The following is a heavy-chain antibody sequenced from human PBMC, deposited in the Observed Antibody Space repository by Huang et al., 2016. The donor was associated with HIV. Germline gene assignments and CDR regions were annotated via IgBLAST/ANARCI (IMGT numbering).Heavy chain of an antibody. D-gene: IGHD3-22*01. CDR1: GGSFSGHY. Sequence: QVQLQQWGAELLKPSETLSLTCAVSGGSFSGHYWTWIRQPPGRGLEWIGEISDSGSTTYNPPLKSRVTSSGDTSQSQFSLKLNSVTAADTAIYYCARMFKYDSGGYWGNDAFDIWGQGTMVTVSS. CDR3: ARMFKYDSGGYWGNDAFDI. CDR2: ISDSGST. J-gene: IGHJ3*02. V-gene: IGHV4-34*02.